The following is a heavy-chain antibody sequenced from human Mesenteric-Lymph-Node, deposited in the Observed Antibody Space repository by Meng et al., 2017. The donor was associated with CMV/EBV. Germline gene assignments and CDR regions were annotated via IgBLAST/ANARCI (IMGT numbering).Heavy chain of an antibody. J-gene: IGHJ4*02. CDR2: MNPNSGNT. Sequence: ASVKVSCKASGYTFTSYDINWVRQATGQGLGWMGWMNPNSGNTGYAQKFQGRVTMTRNTSISTAYMELSSLRSEDTAVYYCQITPSVNPWGEGIGGYFDYWGQGTLVTVSS. CDR3: QITPSVNPWGEGIGGYFDY. D-gene: IGHD7-27*01. V-gene: IGHV1-8*01. CDR1: GYTFTSYD.